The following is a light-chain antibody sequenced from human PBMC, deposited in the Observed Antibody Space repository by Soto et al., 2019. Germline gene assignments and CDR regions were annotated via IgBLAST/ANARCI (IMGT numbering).Light chain of an antibody. Sequence: EIILTQSPATLSVSPGERATLSCRASQSIGSNLAWYQQKPGQAPRLLIYGASTRATAIPARFSGSGSGTDFALTISSLQSEAFAVYYCQQYNNWPPPITFGQGTRLEIK. CDR3: QQYNNWPPPIT. CDR1: QSIGSN. J-gene: IGKJ5*01. V-gene: IGKV3-15*01. CDR2: GAS.